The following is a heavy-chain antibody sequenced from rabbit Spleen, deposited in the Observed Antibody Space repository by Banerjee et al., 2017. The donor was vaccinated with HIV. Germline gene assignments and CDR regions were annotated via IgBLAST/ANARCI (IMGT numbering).Heavy chain of an antibody. CDR2: IEGGSSAFS. CDR3: ARDSGSSFSSYGMDL. Sequence: EESGGDLVKPEGSLTLTCTASGFSFSSSYWICWVRQAPGKGLEWIACIEGGSSAFSYFASWAKGRFTISKTSSTTVTLQMTSLTAADTATYFCARDSGSSFSSYGMDLWGPGTLVTVS. CDR1: GFSFSSSYW. D-gene: IGHD8-1*01. J-gene: IGHJ6*01. V-gene: IGHV1S45*01.